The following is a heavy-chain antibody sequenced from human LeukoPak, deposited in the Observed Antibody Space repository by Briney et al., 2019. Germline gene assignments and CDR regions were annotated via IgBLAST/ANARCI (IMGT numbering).Heavy chain of an antibody. D-gene: IGHD1-1*01. V-gene: IGHV3-43*02. Sequence: PGGSLRLSCAASGFTFDDYSMHWVRQAPGQGLEWVSLISGDGGTRYYADSVKGRFTISRDNSKNSLYLQMSSLRTEDTALYYCAKHNWNYDSWGQGTLVTVSS. CDR3: AKHNWNYDS. CDR2: ISGDGGTR. J-gene: IGHJ5*01. CDR1: GFTFDDYS.